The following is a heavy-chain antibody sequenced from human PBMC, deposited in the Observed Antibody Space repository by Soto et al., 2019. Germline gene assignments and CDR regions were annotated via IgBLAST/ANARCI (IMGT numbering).Heavy chain of an antibody. CDR2: MSGSGGST. Sequence: PGGSLRLSCAASGFTFSSYAMSWVRQAPGKGLEWVAAMSGSGGSTYYADSVKGRFTISRDNSKNTLYLQMNSLRAEDTAVYYCATLDIVVVVAANHYWGQGTLVTVSS. CDR1: GFTFSSYA. J-gene: IGHJ4*02. V-gene: IGHV3-23*01. D-gene: IGHD2-15*01. CDR3: ATLDIVVVVAANHY.